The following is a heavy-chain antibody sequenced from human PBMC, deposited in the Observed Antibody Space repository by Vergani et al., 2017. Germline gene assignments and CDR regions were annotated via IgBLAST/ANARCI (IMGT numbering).Heavy chain of an antibody. D-gene: IGHD6-25*01. CDR3: AKDFFAAW. Sequence: QVQLQQWGAGLLKPSETLSLTCAVYGGSFSGYYWSWIRQPPGKGLEWIGEINHSGSTNYNPSLKSRVTISVDTSKNQFSLKLSSVTAADTAVYYCAKDFFAAWWGQGTLVTVSS. CDR2: INHSGST. CDR1: GGSFSGYY. J-gene: IGHJ4*02. V-gene: IGHV4-34*01.